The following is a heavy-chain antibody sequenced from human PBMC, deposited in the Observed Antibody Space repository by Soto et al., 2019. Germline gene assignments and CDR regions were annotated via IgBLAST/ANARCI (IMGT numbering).Heavy chain of an antibody. CDR1: GYSFKNYA. Sequence: QVQLVQAGPEVKRPGASVRISCRTAGYSFKNYAIHWVRQAPGKKLEWMGWSNEGSGNTRYSQKFQGRMSIARDTSASTSYLDLRSLTSEDTAIYFCARDDRTISGAVTLDYWGPGTLVTVSS. CDR3: ARDDRTISGAVTLDY. V-gene: IGHV1-3*01. CDR2: SNEGSGNT. J-gene: IGHJ4*02. D-gene: IGHD3-3*02.